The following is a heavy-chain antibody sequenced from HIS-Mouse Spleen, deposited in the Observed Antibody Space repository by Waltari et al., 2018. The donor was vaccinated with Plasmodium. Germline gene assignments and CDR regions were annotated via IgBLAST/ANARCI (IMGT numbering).Heavy chain of an antibody. CDR1: GFTFSSYT. D-gene: IGHD7-27*01. J-gene: IGHJ3*02. CDR3: ARDPPLSITGDLDAFDI. CDR2: ISSSSSYI. V-gene: IGHV3-21*01. Sequence: EVQLVESGGGLVKPGGSLRLSGAASGFTFSSYTMNWVRQAPGQGLEWVSSISSSSSYIYYADSVKGRFTISRDNAKNSLYLQMNSLRAEDTAVYYCARDPPLSITGDLDAFDIWGQGTMVTVSS.